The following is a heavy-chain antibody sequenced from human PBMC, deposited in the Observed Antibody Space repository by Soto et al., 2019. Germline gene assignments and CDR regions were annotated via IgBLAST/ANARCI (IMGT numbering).Heavy chain of an antibody. V-gene: IGHV4-31*03. Sequence: QVQLQESGPGLVKPSQTLSLTCTVSGGSITSGSYYWNWIRQHPGKGLEWIGYMYYSGDTYYNPSLKSRVTISVDTSKTQFSLKLSSVTAADTAVYYCARGDYDVLTGHDCMDVWGQVTTVTVSS. CDR3: ARGDYDVLTGHDCMDV. CDR2: MYYSGDT. D-gene: IGHD3-9*01. CDR1: GGSITSGSYY. J-gene: IGHJ6*02.